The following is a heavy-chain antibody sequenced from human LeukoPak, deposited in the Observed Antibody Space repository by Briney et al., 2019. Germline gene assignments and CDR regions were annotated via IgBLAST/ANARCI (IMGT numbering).Heavy chain of an antibody. V-gene: IGHV4-39*01. CDR1: GGSISSSSYY. Sequence: SETLSLTCTVSGGSISSSSYYWGWSRQPQGKGLAWIGRIYYSGSTYYNPSLRSRVTISVDTSKNQFSLKLSSVTAADTAMYYCARQYYDILTGRHDAFDIWGQGTMVTVSS. D-gene: IGHD3-9*01. CDR2: IYYSGST. CDR3: ARQYYDILTGRHDAFDI. J-gene: IGHJ3*02.